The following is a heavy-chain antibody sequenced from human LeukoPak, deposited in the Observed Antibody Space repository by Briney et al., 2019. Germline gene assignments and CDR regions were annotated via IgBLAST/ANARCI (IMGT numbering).Heavy chain of an antibody. CDR3: ARVQGVVTQRGAFDI. V-gene: IGHV3-74*01. Sequence: GGSLRLSCAASGFTFSSYWMRWVRQAPGKGLVWVSRINSDGSSTSYADSVKGRFTISRDNAKNTLYLQMNSLRAGDTAVYYCARVQGVVTQRGAFDIWGQGTMVTVSS. D-gene: IGHD4-23*01. CDR2: INSDGSST. J-gene: IGHJ3*02. CDR1: GFTFSSYW.